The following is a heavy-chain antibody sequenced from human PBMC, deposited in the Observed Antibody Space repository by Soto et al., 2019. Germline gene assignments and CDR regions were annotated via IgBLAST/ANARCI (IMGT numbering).Heavy chain of an antibody. D-gene: IGHD3-3*01. Sequence: SETLSLTCTVSGGSISSYYWSWIRQPPGKGLEWIGYIYYSGSTNYNPSLKSRVTISVDTSKNQFSLKLSSVTAADTAVYYCARHRGDFWSGYLGFSFDYWGQGTLVTVSS. CDR3: ARHRGDFWSGYLGFSFDY. CDR2: IYYSGST. CDR1: GGSISSYY. V-gene: IGHV4-59*08. J-gene: IGHJ4*02.